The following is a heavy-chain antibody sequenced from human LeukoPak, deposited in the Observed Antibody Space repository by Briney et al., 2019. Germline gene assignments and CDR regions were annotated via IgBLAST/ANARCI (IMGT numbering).Heavy chain of an antibody. CDR3: ARDQYRDSSGWYFAY. J-gene: IGHJ4*02. V-gene: IGHV4-38-2*02. Sequence: SSETLSLTCAVSAYSISSGYYWGWIRQPPGKGLEWIGTIYHSGSTYYNPSPKSRVTIAVDTSKNQFSLKLNSVTATDTAVYYCARDQYRDSSGWYFAYWGQGTLVTVYS. D-gene: IGHD6-19*01. CDR2: IYHSGST. CDR1: AYSISSGYY.